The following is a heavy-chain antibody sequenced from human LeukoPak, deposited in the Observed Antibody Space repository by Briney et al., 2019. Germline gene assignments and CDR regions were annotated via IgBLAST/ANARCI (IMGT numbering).Heavy chain of an antibody. J-gene: IGHJ4*02. V-gene: IGHV4-59*01. D-gene: IGHD1-26*01. CDR3: ARTYSGRSYYFDC. CDR2: IYDSGST. Sequence: SQTLSLTCTVSGGSISSFHWSWIRQPPGKGLEHIGNIYDSGSTYYNPSLKSRVTISVDTSKNQFSLKLSSVTAADTAVYYCARTYSGRSYYFDCWGQGTLVTVSS. CDR1: GGSISSFH.